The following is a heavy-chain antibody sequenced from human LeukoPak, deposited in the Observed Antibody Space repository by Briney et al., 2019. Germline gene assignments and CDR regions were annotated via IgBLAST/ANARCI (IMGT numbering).Heavy chain of an antibody. J-gene: IGHJ3*02. CDR1: GGSISSGSYY. CDR3: ARAQLLSSPFDI. D-gene: IGHD2-2*01. Sequence: SQTLSLSCTVSGGSISSGSYYWSWIRQPAGKGLEWIGRIYTSGSTNYNPSLKSRVTISVDTSENQFSLKLSSVTAADTTVYYCARAQLLSSPFDIWGQGTMVTVSS. CDR2: IYTSGST. V-gene: IGHV4-61*02.